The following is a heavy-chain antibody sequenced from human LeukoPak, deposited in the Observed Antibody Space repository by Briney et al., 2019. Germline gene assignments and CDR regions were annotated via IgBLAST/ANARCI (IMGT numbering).Heavy chain of an antibody. D-gene: IGHD4-17*01. J-gene: IGHJ6*02. CDR2: IYYSGST. V-gene: IGHV4-59*01. CDR3: ARDTTNYDYGDYGAYYYGMDV. Sequence: SETLSLTCTVSGGSISSCCWSWIRQLPGKGLEWIGYIYYSGSTNYNPSLKSRVTISVDTSKNQFSLKLSSVTAADTAVYYCARDTTNYDYGDYGAYYYGMDVWGQGTTVTVSS. CDR1: GGSISSCC.